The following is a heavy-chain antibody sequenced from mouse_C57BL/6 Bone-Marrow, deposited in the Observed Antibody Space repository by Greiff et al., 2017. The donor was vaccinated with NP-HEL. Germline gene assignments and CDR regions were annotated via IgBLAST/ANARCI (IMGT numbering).Heavy chain of an antibody. Sequence: EVKLVESGGGLVKPGGSLKLSCAASGFTFSDYGMHWVRQAPEKGLEWVAYISSGSSTIYYADTVKGRFTISRDNAKNTLFLQITSLRSKDTAMYYCARFYYYGSSYLFDYWGQGTTLTVSS. J-gene: IGHJ2*01. D-gene: IGHD1-1*01. V-gene: IGHV5-17*01. CDR1: GFTFSDYG. CDR3: ARFYYYGSSYLFDY. CDR2: ISSGSSTI.